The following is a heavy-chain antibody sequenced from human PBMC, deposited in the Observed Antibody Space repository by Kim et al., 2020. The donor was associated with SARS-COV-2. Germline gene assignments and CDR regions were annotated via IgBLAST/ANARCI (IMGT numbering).Heavy chain of an antibody. CDR1: GYSFTSYW. J-gene: IGHJ6*02. CDR3: ARSTPREQLGGGWDYYYYGMDV. D-gene: IGHD6-13*01. V-gene: IGHV5-10-1*01. CDR2: IDPSDSYT. Sequence: GESLKISCKGSGYSFTSYWISWVRQMPGKGLEWMGRIDPSDSYTNYSPSFQGHVTISADKSISTAYLQWSSLKASDTAMYYCARSTPREQLGGGWDYYYYGMDVWGQGTTVTVSS.